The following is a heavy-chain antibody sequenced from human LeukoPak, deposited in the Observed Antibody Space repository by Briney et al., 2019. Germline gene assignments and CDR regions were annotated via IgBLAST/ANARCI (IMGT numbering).Heavy chain of an antibody. Sequence: GGSLRLSCIASRFPFSTYTMTWLRQAAGKGPEWVSSISESGGSTYYADSVKDRFTISRDNSMNTLYLQMNSLRDEDTAVYYCAKAPRVTTGYWGQGTLVTVSS. CDR3: AKAPRVTTGY. CDR2: ISESGGST. CDR1: RFPFSTYT. V-gene: IGHV3-23*01. D-gene: IGHD4-17*01. J-gene: IGHJ4*02.